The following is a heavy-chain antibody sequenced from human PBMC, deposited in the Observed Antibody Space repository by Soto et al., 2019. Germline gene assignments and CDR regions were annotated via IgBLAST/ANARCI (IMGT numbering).Heavy chain of an antibody. V-gene: IGHV1-3*01. CDR2: INAGNGNT. D-gene: IGHD3-3*01. J-gene: IGHJ6*02. CDR3: ARNEHYDFWSGYYTYYYGMDV. Sequence: VASVKVSCKASGYTFTSYAMHWVRQAPGQRLEWMGWINAGNGNTKYSQKFQGRVTITRDTSASTAYMGLSSLRSEDTAVYYCARNEHYDFWSGYYTYYYGMDVWGQGTTVTVSS. CDR1: GYTFTSYA.